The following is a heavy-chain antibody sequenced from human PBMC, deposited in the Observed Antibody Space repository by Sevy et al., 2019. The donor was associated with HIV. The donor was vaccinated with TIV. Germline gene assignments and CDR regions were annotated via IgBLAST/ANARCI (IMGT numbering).Heavy chain of an antibody. V-gene: IGHV1-18*04. Sequence: ASVKVSCKASGYTFTSYVISWVRQAPGQGLEWMGWISAYNGNTNYAQKLQGRVTMTTDTSTSTAYMELRSLRSDDTAVDYCARTPYYYDSSGYWYFDLWGRGTLVTVSS. J-gene: IGHJ2*01. CDR3: ARTPYYYDSSGYWYFDL. CDR2: ISAYNGNT. D-gene: IGHD3-22*01. CDR1: GYTFTSYV.